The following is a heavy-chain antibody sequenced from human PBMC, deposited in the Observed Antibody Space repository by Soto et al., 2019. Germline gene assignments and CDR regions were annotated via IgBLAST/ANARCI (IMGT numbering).Heavy chain of an antibody. V-gene: IGHV3-23*01. CDR1: GFTFSSYA. D-gene: IGHD2-15*01. Sequence: PGGSLRLSGAASGFTFSSYAMSWVRQAPGKGLEWVSAISGSGDKTYYADSVKGRFTISRDNSKSTLFLQMNSLRAEDTAVYYCAKYPVPVVVVTYGMDVWGQGTTVTVSS. CDR2: ISGSGDKT. CDR3: AKYPVPVVVVTYGMDV. J-gene: IGHJ6*02.